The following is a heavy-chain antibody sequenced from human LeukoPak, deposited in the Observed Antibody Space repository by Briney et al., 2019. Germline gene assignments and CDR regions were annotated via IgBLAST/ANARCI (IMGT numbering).Heavy chain of an antibody. J-gene: IGHJ4*02. CDR2: IYPDDSDT. CDR1: GYSFTNDW. CDR3: TRRGGLTSGGKYFDY. V-gene: IGHV5-51*01. D-gene: IGHD3-16*01. Sequence: GESLKISCKDSGYSFTNDWIGWVRQMPGKGLEWMGFIYPDDSDTRYSPSFQGQVTISADKSTNTAYLQWSSLKASDTAIYYCTRRGGLTSGGKYFDYWGQGTLVTVAS.